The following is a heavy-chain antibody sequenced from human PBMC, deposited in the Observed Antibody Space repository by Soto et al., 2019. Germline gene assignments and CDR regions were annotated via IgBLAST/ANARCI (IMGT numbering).Heavy chain of an antibody. CDR3: ARDPSYYGMDV. J-gene: IGHJ6*02. CDR1: GYTFTHYG. Sequence: ASVKGSCQASGYTFTHYGINWGRQAPGQGLEWMGWISAYNGNTNYAQKLQGRVTMTTDTSTSTAYMELSSLRSEDTAVYYCARDPSYYGMDVWGQGTTVTVSS. CDR2: ISAYNGNT. V-gene: IGHV1-18*01.